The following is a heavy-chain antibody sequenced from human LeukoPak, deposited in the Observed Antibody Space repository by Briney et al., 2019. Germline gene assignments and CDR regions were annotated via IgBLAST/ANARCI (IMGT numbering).Heavy chain of an antibody. CDR3: TTYIVATHTQDY. J-gene: IGHJ4*02. Sequence: ETLSLTCTVSGGSISSSSAYWGWIRQPPGKGLVWVSRIKSDGSSTNYADSVKGRFTISRDNAKNTLYLQMNSLKTEDTAVYYCTTYIVATHTQDYWGQGTLVTVSS. D-gene: IGHD5-12*01. CDR1: GGSISSSSA. V-gene: IGHV3-74*01. CDR2: IKSDGSST.